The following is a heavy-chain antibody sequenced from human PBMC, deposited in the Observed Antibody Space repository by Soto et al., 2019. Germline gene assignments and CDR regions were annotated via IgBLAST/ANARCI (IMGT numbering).Heavy chain of an antibody. V-gene: IGHV4-61*01. CDR2: IYYSGST. CDR1: GGSVSSGSYY. CDR3: ARDCYDDSKQINWFDP. Sequence: SETLSLTCTVSGGSVSSGSYYWSWIRQPPGKGLEWIGYIYYSGSTNYNPSLKSRVTISVDTSKNQFSLKLSSVTAADTAVYYCARDCYDDSKQINWFDPWGQGTLVTVSS. J-gene: IGHJ5*02. D-gene: IGHD3-22*01.